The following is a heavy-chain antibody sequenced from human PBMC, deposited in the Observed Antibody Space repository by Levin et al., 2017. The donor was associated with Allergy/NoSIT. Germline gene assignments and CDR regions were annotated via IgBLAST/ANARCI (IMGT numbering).Heavy chain of an antibody. D-gene: IGHD5-12*01. CDR1: GFTFSSYG. V-gene: IGHV3-33*01. CDR2: IWDDGYKK. CDR3: GRVLRFYYYYYMDV. J-gene: IGHJ6*03. Sequence: GESLKISCAASGFTFSSYGMHWVRQAPGKGLEWVAVIWDDGYKKYYADSVKGRFTISRDNSKNTLYLQMNSLRAEDTAVYYCGRVLRFYYYYYMDVWGKGATVTFSS.